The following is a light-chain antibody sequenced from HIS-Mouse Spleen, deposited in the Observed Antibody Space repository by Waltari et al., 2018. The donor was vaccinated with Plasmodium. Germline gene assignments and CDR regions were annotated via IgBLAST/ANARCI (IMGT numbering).Light chain of an antibody. CDR2: DAS. CDR3: QQYDNLPPLFT. Sequence: DIQMTQSPSSLSASAGDRVTITCQASQDISNYLNWYQQKPGKAPKLLIYDASNLETGVPSRFSGSGSGTDFTFTISSLQPEDIATYYCQQYDNLPPLFTFGPGTKVDIK. V-gene: IGKV1-33*01. J-gene: IGKJ3*01. CDR1: QDISNY.